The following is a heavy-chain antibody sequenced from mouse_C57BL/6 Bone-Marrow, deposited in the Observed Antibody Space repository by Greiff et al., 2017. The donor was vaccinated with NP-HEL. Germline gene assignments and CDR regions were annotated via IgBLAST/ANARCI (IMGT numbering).Heavy chain of an antibody. V-gene: IGHV14-4*01. CDR3: TTEALSWFAY. D-gene: IGHD3-2*02. CDR2: IDPENGDT. CDR1: GFNIKDDY. J-gene: IGHJ3*01. Sequence: VQLQQSGAELVRPGASVKLSCTASGFNIKDDYMHWVKQRPEQGLEWIGWIDPENGDTEYASKFQGKATITADTSSNTAYLQLSSLTSEDTAVYYCTTEALSWFAYWGQGTLVTVSA.